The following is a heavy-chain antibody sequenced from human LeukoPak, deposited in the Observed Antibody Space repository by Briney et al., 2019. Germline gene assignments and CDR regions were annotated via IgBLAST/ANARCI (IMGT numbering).Heavy chain of an antibody. V-gene: IGHV3-23*01. CDR2: ISGSGGST. CDR3: AKGGHGRYSYGYHYFDY. D-gene: IGHD5-18*01. CDR1: GFTFSSYA. Sequence: GGSLRLSCAASGFTFSSYAMSWVRQAPGKGLEWASAISGSGGSTYYADSVKGRFTISRHNSKNTLYLQMNSLRAEDTAVYYCAKGGHGRYSYGYHYFDYWGQGTLVTVSS. J-gene: IGHJ4*02.